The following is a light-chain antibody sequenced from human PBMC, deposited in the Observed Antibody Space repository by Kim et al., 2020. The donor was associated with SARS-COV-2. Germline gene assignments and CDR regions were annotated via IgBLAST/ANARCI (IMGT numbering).Light chain of an antibody. J-gene: IGLJ3*02. CDR1: KLGDKY. CDR3: QAWDSSTWV. Sequence: SYELTQPPSVSVSPGQTASITCSGDKLGDKYACWYQQKPGQSPVLVIYQDSKRPSGIPERFSGSNSGNIATLTISGTQAMDEADYYCQAWDSSTWVFSGGTQLTVL. V-gene: IGLV3-1*01. CDR2: QDS.